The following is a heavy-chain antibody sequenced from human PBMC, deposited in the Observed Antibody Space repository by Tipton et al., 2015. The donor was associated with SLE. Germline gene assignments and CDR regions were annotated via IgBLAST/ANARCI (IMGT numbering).Heavy chain of an antibody. D-gene: IGHD1-26*01. CDR1: GGSLSGYY. CDR3: ARLGRWFDP. J-gene: IGHJ5*02. CDR2: INHSGST. Sequence: TLSLTCAVYGGSLSGYYWSWIRQPPGKGLEWIGEINHSGSTNYNPSLKSRVTISVDTSKNQFSLKLSSVTAADTAVYYCARLGRWFDPWGQGTLVTVSS. V-gene: IGHV4-34*01.